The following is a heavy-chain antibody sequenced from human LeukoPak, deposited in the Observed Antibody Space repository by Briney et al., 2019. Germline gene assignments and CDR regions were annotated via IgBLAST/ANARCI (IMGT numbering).Heavy chain of an antibody. Sequence: GGSLRLSCAASGFPFSSYGMHWVRQAPGRGLEGVAVISYDGSNKYYADSVKGRFTISRDNSKNTLYLQMNSLRAEDTAVYYCAKELRPSVWFGEFTSYFDYWGQGTLVTVSS. D-gene: IGHD3-10*01. CDR2: ISYDGSNK. CDR1: GFPFSSYG. J-gene: IGHJ4*02. CDR3: AKELRPSVWFGEFTSYFDY. V-gene: IGHV3-30*18.